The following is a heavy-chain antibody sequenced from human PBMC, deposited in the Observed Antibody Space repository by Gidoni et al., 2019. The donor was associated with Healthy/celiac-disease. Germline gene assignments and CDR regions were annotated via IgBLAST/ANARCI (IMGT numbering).Heavy chain of an antibody. CDR1: GFTFDDYA. Sequence: EVQLVESGGGLVQPGRSLRLSCAASGFTFDDYAMHWVRQAPGKGLEWVSGISWNSGSIGYADSVKGRFTISRDNAKNSLYLQMNSLRAEDTALYYCAKEISEDYDSSGYYIKAFDIWGQGTMVTVSS. D-gene: IGHD3-22*01. CDR3: AKEISEDYDSSGYYIKAFDI. V-gene: IGHV3-9*01. CDR2: ISWNSGSI. J-gene: IGHJ3*02.